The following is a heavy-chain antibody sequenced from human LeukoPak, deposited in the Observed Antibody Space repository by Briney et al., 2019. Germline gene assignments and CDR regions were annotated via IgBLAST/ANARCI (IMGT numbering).Heavy chain of an antibody. CDR1: GFTLSSYA. D-gene: IGHD3-9*01. CDR3: ARGGDILTGLSDY. J-gene: IGHJ4*02. CDR2: SSGSGGST. Sequence: GGSLRLSCAASGFTLSSYAMSWVRQAPGKGLEWVSGSSGSGGSTYYADSVKGRFTISRDNSKNSLYLQMNSLRAEDTAVYYCARGGDILTGLSDYWGQGTLVTVSS. V-gene: IGHV3-23*01.